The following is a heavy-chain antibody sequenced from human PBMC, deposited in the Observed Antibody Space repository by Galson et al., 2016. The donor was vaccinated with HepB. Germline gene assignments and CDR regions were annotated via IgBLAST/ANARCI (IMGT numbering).Heavy chain of an antibody. CDR2: ISGSGGST. V-gene: IGHV3-23*01. J-gene: IGHJ4*02. CDR1: GFTFSSYA. CDR3: AGGYYGSGSYYAY. D-gene: IGHD3-10*01. Sequence: SLRLSCAASGFTFSSYAMSWVRQAPGKGLEWVSAISGSGGSTYYADSVKGRFTISRDNSKNTLYLQMNSLRAEDTAVYYCAGGYYGSGSYYAYWGQGTLVTVPS.